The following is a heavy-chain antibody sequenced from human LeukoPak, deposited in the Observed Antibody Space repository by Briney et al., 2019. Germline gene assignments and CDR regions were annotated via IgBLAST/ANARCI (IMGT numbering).Heavy chain of an antibody. CDR2: ISAYNGNT. V-gene: IGHV1-18*01. CDR3: ARDIVATIHYYYGMDV. J-gene: IGHJ6*02. Sequence: GASVKASCKASGYTFTSYGISWVRQAPGQGLEWMGWISAYNGNTNYAQKLQGRVTMTTGTSTSTAYMEPRSLRSDDTAVYYCARDIVATIHYYYGMDVWGQGTTVTVSS. D-gene: IGHD5-12*01. CDR1: GYTFTSYG.